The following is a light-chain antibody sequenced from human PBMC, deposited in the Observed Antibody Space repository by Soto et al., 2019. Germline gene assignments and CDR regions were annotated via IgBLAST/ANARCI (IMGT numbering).Light chain of an antibody. V-gene: IGLV3-21*01. CDR1: NIGSKG. Sequence: SYEQTQPPSVSVAPGETARISCGGNNIGSKGVHWYQQKPGQAPVLVIYSDTDLPPVIPERFSGSNSANMATLTISRVEAGDEADYYCQVWDSGSAHVLFGGGTQLTVL. CDR2: SDT. J-gene: IGLJ2*01. CDR3: QVWDSGSAHVL.